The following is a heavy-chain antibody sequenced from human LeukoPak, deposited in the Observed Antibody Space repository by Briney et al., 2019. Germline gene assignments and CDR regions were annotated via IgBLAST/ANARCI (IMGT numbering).Heavy chain of an antibody. V-gene: IGHV3-66*01. CDR2: IYSGGST. CDR1: GFTFDDYA. CDR3: AILGELSYYGMDV. Sequence: GGSLRLSCAASGFTFDDYAMHWVRQAPGKGLEWVSVIYSGGSTYYADSVKGRFTISRDNSKNTLYLQMNSLRAEDTAVYYCAILGELSYYGMDVWGQGTTVTVSS. D-gene: IGHD3-10*01. J-gene: IGHJ6*02.